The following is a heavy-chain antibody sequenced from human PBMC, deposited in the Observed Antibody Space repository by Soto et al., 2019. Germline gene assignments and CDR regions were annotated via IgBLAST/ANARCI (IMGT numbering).Heavy chain of an antibody. CDR2: LSYDGSNK. CDR1: GFAFSTYA. Sequence: QVQLVESGGGVVQPGMSLILSCAASGFAFSTYAMHWVRQAPGKGLEWVAVLSYDGSNKYYADSVKGRYTISRDDSKNTLYRKMNSLRPEDTAVYYCASAVVGYSSGWSSWFDYWCQGTLVTVSS. CDR3: ASAVVGYSSGWSSWFDY. V-gene: IGHV3-30-3*01. J-gene: IGHJ4*02. D-gene: IGHD6-19*01.